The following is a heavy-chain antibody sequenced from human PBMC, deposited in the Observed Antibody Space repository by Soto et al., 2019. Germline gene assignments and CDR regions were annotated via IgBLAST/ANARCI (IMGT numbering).Heavy chain of an antibody. J-gene: IGHJ6*02. Sequence: GASVKVSCKASGYTFTGYYMDWVRQAPGQGLEWMGWINPNSGGTNYAQKFQGWVTMTRDTSISTAYMELSRLRSDDTAVYYCARGGEGAAAGMTYYYYGMDVWGQGTTVTVSS. CDR1: GYTFTGYY. D-gene: IGHD6-13*01. CDR3: ARGGEGAAAGMTYYYYGMDV. CDR2: INPNSGGT. V-gene: IGHV1-2*04.